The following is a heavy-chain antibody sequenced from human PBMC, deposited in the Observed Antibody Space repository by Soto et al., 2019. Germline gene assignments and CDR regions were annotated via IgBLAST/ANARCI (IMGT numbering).Heavy chain of an antibody. V-gene: IGHV1-3*01. D-gene: IGHD1-1*01. CDR1: GYTFSTYA. J-gene: IGHJ6*02. Sequence: ASVKVSCKASGYTFSTYALHWVRQAPGQGLEWMGWINGGNGHTRYSQKFKDRVTISRDTPASTAYMELSGLRSEDTAVYYCARGKGMEENYYYYWMDVWGQGTTVTVS. CDR3: ARGKGMEENYYYYWMDV. CDR2: INGGNGHT.